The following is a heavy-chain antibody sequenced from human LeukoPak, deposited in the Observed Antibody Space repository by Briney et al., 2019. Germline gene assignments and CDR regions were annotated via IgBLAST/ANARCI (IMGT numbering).Heavy chain of an antibody. CDR2: IYTSGST. Sequence: SETLSLTCTVSGGSLSSYYLSWIRQPAGKGLEWIGRIYTSGSTNYNPSLMSRVTMSVDTSKNQFSLKLSSVTAADTAVYYCARDLPYLITMVRGDAFDIWGQGTMVTVSS. V-gene: IGHV4-4*07. CDR3: ARDLPYLITMVRGDAFDI. J-gene: IGHJ3*02. D-gene: IGHD3-10*01. CDR1: GGSLSSYY.